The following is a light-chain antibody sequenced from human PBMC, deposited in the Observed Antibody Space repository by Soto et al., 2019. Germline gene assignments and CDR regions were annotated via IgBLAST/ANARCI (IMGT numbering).Light chain of an antibody. CDR3: CSSGGSPTYV. Sequence: QSALTQPASVSGSPGQSITISCTGSSSDVGTYKYVSWYQQHPGEAPKLMIYEVSNRPSGVSDRFSGSKSGNTASLIISGLQAEDEADYYCCSSGGSPTYVFGTGTKLTVL. V-gene: IGLV2-23*02. J-gene: IGLJ1*01. CDR1: SSDVGTYKY. CDR2: EVS.